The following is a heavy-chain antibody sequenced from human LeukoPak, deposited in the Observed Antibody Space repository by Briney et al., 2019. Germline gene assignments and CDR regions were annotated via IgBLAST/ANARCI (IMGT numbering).Heavy chain of an antibody. CDR3: ANEPHYYGSGTEGGH. D-gene: IGHD3-10*01. CDR1: GYSISSGYY. CDR2: IYHSGST. V-gene: IGHV4-38-2*02. Sequence: PSETLSLTCTVSGYSISSGYYWGWIRQPPGKGLEWIGSIYHSGSTYYNPSLKSRVTISVDTSKNQFSLKLSSVTAADTAVYYCANEPHYYGSGTEGGHWGQGTLVTVSS. J-gene: IGHJ4*02.